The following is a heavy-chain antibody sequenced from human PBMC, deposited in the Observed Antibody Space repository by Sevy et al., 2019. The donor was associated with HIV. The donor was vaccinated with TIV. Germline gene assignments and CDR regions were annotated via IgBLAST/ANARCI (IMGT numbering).Heavy chain of an antibody. D-gene: IGHD2-15*01. J-gene: IGHJ4*02. CDR3: AALMYGGKSGLDN. Sequence: GGSLRLSCTASGFIFSDYYMSWIRQAPGKGLEWISYINSSGNTTYNADSVKGRFTISRDNAKKSLYLQMNSLRADDTAVYYCAALMYGGKSGLDNWGQGTLVTVSS. CDR2: INSSGNTT. V-gene: IGHV3-11*01. CDR1: GFIFSDYY.